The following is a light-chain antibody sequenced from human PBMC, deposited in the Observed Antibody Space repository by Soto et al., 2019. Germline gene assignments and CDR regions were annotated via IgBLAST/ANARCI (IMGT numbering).Light chain of an antibody. J-gene: IGKJ1*01. CDR1: QSISSW. Sequence: EIRNNQTTAPVSGSLGVKVTIAGGASQSISSWLAWYQQKPGKAPKLLIYDASSLESGVPSRFSGSGSGTEFTLTISSLQPDEFATYYCQHYTSKSWTFGQGTELDIK. CDR3: QHYTSKSWT. CDR2: DAS. V-gene: IGKV1-5*01.